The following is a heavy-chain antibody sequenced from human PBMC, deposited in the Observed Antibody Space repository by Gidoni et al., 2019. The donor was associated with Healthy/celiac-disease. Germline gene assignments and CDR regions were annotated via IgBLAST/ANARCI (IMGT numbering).Heavy chain of an antibody. CDR1: GFPFSSYA. Sequence: QVQLVESGGGVVQPGRSLRLSCAASGFPFSSYAMHWVRQAPGKGLGWVAVISYDGSNKYYADSVKGRFTISRDNSKNTLYLQMNSQRAEDTAVYYCAGVYGDYGSGDYWGQGTLVTVSS. CDR3: AGVYGDYGSGDY. CDR2: ISYDGSNK. D-gene: IGHD4-17*01. V-gene: IGHV3-30-3*01. J-gene: IGHJ4*02.